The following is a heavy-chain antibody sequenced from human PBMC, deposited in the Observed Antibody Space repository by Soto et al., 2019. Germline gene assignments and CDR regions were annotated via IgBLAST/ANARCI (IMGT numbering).Heavy chain of an antibody. CDR3: AIHGELRYYFDY. D-gene: IGHD4-17*01. CDR2: ISAYNGNT. Sequence: ASVKVSCKASGYTFTSYGISWVRQAPGQGLEWMGWISAYNGNTNYAQKLQSRVTMTTDTSTSTAYMELRSLRSDDTAVYYCAIHGELRYYFDYWGQGTLVTVSS. CDR1: GYTFTSYG. J-gene: IGHJ4*02. V-gene: IGHV1-18*01.